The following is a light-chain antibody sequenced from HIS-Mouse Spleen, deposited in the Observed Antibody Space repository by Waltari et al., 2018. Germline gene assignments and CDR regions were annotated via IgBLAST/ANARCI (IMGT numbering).Light chain of an antibody. CDR1: QSVSSSY. J-gene: IGKJ2*01. Sequence: EIVLTQSPGTLSLSPGERATLSCRASQSVSSSYLAWYQQKPGQAPRLLSYGASSRATGIPDRFSGSGSGTDFTLTISCLQSEDFATYYCQQYYSYPPYTFGQGTKLEIK. CDR2: GAS. CDR3: QQYYSYPPYT. V-gene: IGKV3-20*01.